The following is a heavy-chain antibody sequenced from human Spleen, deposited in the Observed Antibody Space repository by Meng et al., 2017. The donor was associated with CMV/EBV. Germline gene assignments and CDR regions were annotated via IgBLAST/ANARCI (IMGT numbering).Heavy chain of an antibody. J-gene: IGHJ6*02. CDR3: ARGEGGFSPLDYNYGMDV. D-gene: IGHD2-15*01. CDR1: GYTFTSYG. V-gene: IGHV1-18*01. Sequence: ASVKVSCKASGYTFTSYGISWVRQAPGQGLEWMGWISAYNGNTNYAQKLQGRVTMTTDTSTSTAYMELRSLRSDDTAVYYCARGEGGFSPLDYNYGMDVWGQGTTVTVSS. CDR2: ISAYNGNT.